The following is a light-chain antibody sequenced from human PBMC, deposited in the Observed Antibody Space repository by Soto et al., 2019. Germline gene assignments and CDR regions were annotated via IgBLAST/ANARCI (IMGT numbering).Light chain of an antibody. CDR3: QQYNKYPWT. J-gene: IGKJ1*01. CDR1: QTVRSW. Sequence: DIQMTQSPPTLSASVGERVTITCRANQTVRSWVAWYQQKVGEGPKLLIYEASILESGVSSRFRGDENGGVSGTDFTLTISSLQPDDFATYYCQQYNKYPWTFGQGTKVDIK. CDR2: EAS. V-gene: IGKV1-5*03.